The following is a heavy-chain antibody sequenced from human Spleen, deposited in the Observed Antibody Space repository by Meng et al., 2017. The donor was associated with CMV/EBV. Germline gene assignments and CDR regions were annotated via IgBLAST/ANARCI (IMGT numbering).Heavy chain of an antibody. D-gene: IGHD6-6*01. CDR1: GGSISSSSYY. Sequence: SETLSLTCTVSGGSISSSSYYWGWIRQSPGKGLEWIGSIFYSGSTHYNPSLKSRVTISVDTSKNQFSLKLSSVTAADTAVYYCARSLSLSIAWYSSSSDYYYYGMDVWGQGTTVTVSS. J-gene: IGHJ6*02. CDR3: ARSLSLSIAWYSSSSDYYYYGMDV. CDR2: IFYSGST. V-gene: IGHV4-39*01.